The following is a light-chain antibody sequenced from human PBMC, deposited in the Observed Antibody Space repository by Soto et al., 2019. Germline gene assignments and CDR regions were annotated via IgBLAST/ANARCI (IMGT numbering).Light chain of an antibody. CDR1: QSVSSY. CDR3: QQRSNWPPT. Sequence: EIVLTQSPATLSLSPGERATLSCRASQSVSSYLAWYQQKPGQAPRLLVCDASTRATGIPARFSGSGSGTDFTLTISSLEPEDFAVYYCQQRSNWPPTFGGGTKVEIK. J-gene: IGKJ4*01. V-gene: IGKV3-11*01. CDR2: DAS.